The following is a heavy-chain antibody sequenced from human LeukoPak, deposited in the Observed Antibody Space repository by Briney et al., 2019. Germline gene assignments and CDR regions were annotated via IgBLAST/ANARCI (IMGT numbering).Heavy chain of an antibody. D-gene: IGHD3-3*01. J-gene: IGHJ6*03. V-gene: IGHV1-8*01. CDR3: ARSLAPDFWSLYYYYYMGV. CDR2: MNPNSGNT. Sequence: ASVKVSCKASGYTFTSYDINWVRQATGQGLEWMGWMNPNSGNTGYAQKFQGRVTMTRNTSISTAYMERSSLRSEDTAVYYCARSLAPDFWSLYYYYYMGVWGKGTTVTVSS. CDR1: GYTFTSYD.